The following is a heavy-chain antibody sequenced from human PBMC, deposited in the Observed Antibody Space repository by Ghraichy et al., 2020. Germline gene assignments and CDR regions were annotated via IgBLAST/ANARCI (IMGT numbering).Heavy chain of an antibody. D-gene: IGHD4-17*01. Sequence: ASVKVSCKASGYTFTGYYMHWVRQAPGQGLEWMGRINPNSGGTNYAQKFQGRVTMTRDTSISTAYMELSRLRSDDTAVYYCARAQTTVTPYYYYYYMDVWGKGTTVTVSS. CDR2: INPNSGGT. CDR1: GYTFTGYY. V-gene: IGHV1-2*06. CDR3: ARAQTTVTPYYYYYYMDV. J-gene: IGHJ6*03.